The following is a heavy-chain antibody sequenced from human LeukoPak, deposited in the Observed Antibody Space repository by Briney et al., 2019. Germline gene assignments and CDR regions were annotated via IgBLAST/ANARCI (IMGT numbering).Heavy chain of an antibody. CDR2: ISGSGGST. J-gene: IGHJ4*02. CDR1: GFTFSSYA. V-gene: IGHV3-23*01. D-gene: IGHD2-21*02. Sequence: QTGGSLRLSCAASGFTFSSYAMSWVRQAPGKGLEWVSAISGSGGSTYYADSVKGRFTISRDNSKNTLYLQMNCLRAEDTAVYYCAKVAVDGGGDRAGFDYWGQGTLVTVSS. CDR3: AKVAVDGGGDRAGFDY.